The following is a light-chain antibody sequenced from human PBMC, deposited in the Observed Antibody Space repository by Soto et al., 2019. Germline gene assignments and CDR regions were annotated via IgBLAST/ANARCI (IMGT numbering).Light chain of an antibody. CDR2: AAS. Sequence: IQITQSPSSLSATVGDRVTITCRASQTISSNLNWYQQKPGKAPKLLIYAASNLQSGVPSRFSGSGSGTDFTLTISSLQPEDFATYYCQQGYNSPIPFGQVTRLAI. CDR1: QTISSN. CDR3: QQGYNSPIP. V-gene: IGKV1-39*01. J-gene: IGKJ5*01.